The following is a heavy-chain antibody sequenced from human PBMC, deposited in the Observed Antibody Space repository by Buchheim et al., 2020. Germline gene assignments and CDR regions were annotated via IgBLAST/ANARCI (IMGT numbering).Heavy chain of an antibody. D-gene: IGHD6-25*01. CDR1: GGSFSGYY. V-gene: IGHV4-34*01. Sequence: QVQLQQWGAGLLKPSETLSLTCAVYGGSFSGYYWSWIRQPPGKGLEWIGEINHSGSTNYNPSLKSRVTISVDTSKNQFSLKLSSVTAADTAVYYCARAYSSANHYYYYGMDVWGQGTT. CDR2: INHSGST. J-gene: IGHJ6*02. CDR3: ARAYSSANHYYYYGMDV.